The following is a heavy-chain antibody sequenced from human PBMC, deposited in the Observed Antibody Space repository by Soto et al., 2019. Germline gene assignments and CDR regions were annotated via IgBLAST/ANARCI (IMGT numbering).Heavy chain of an antibody. Sequence: SETLSLTCAVYGGSFSGYYWSWIRQPPGKGLEWTGEIHHSGSTNYNPSLKSRVTISVDTSKNQFSLKLSSVTAADTAVYYCARGDILTGYSYWGQGTLVTVSS. V-gene: IGHV4-34*01. CDR2: IHHSGST. J-gene: IGHJ4*02. CDR1: GGSFSGYY. CDR3: ARGDILTGYSY. D-gene: IGHD3-9*01.